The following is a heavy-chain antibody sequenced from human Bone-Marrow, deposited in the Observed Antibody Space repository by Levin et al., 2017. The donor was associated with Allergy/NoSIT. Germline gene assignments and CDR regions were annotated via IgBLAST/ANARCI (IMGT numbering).Heavy chain of an antibody. CDR2: ISGGAGRT. J-gene: IGHJ6*02. CDR1: RFTFNTYA. Sequence: GGSLRLSCTDSRFTFNTYAMSWVRQAPGKGLEWVSAISGGAGRTHYADSVKGRFTISRDNSKNTLYLELSSLRAEDTAVYYCASCAAGSLYYGLDVWGQGTTVTVSS. D-gene: IGHD6-13*01. CDR3: ASCAAGSLYYGLDV. V-gene: IGHV3-23*01.